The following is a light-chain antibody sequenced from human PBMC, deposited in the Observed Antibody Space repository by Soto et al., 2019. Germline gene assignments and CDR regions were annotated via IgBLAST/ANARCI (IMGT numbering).Light chain of an antibody. CDR3: QQYGSSPYT. J-gene: IGKJ2*01. CDR1: QSVSSSY. CDR2: GAS. Sequence: EIVLTQSPGTLSLSPGERATLSCRASQSVSSSYLAWYQQKPGQAPRLLIYGASSRATGIPDRFSGSGSGTDFTLTTGRLEPEDFAVYYCQQYGSSPYTFGQGTK. V-gene: IGKV3-20*01.